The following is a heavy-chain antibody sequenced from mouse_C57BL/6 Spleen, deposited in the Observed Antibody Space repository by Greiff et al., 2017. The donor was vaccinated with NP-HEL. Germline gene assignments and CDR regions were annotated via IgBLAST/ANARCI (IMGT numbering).Heavy chain of an antibody. J-gene: IGHJ2*01. Sequence: DVMLVESGGGLVKPGGSLKLSCAASGFTFSDYGMHWVRQAPEKGLEWVAYISSGSSTIYYADTVKGRFTISRDNAKNTLCLQMTSLRSEDTAMDYCARKGGYSNSYFDYWGQGTTLTVSS. CDR1: GFTFSDYG. D-gene: IGHD2-5*01. V-gene: IGHV5-17*01. CDR3: ARKGGYSNSYFDY. CDR2: ISSGSSTI.